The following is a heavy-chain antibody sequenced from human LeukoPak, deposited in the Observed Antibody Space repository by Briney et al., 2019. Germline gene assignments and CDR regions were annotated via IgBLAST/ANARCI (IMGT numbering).Heavy chain of an antibody. D-gene: IGHD2-2*01. CDR3: ARRYCSSTSCYVNDY. V-gene: IGHV3-21*01. CDR2: ISSSSSYI. J-gene: IGHJ4*02. CDR1: GFTFSSYW. Sequence: GGSLRLSCAASGFTFSSYWMHWVRQAPGKGLVWVSSISSSSSYIYYADSVKGRFTISRDNAKNSLYLQMNSLRAEDTAVYYCARRYCSSTSCYVNDYWGQGTLVTVSS.